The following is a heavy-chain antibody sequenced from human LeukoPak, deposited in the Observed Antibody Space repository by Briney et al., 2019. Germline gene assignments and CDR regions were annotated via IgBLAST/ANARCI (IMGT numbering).Heavy chain of an antibody. CDR3: ARPRDPHYYDSSGYDAFDI. CDR2: IYPGDSDT. Sequence: GESLKISCKGSGYSFTSYWIGWVRQMPGKGLEWMGIIYPGDSDTRYSPSFQGQVTISADKSISTAYLQWSSLKASDTAMYYCARPRDPHYYDSSGYDAFDIWGQGTMVTVSS. CDR1: GYSFTSYW. D-gene: IGHD3-22*01. J-gene: IGHJ3*02. V-gene: IGHV5-51*01.